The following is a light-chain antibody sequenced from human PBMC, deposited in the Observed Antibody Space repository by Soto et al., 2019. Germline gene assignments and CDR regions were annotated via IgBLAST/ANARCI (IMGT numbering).Light chain of an antibody. V-gene: IGLV2-23*01. J-gene: IGLJ1*01. CDR1: SSDVGSHPL. CDR2: EDT. Sequence: QSALTQPASVSGSPGQSITISCAGTSSDVGSHPLVSWYQQHPGKAPKLMISEDTKRPSGVSNRFSGSTSGNAASLTISALQADDEADYFCCSSAPESTYVFGTGTKLTVL. CDR3: CSSAPESTYV.